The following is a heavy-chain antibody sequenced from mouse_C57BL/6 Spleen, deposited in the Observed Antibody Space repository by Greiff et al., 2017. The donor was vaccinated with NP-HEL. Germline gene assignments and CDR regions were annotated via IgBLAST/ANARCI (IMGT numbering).Heavy chain of an antibody. CDR1: GYTFTGYW. Sequence: VKLQESGAELMKPGASVKLSCKATGYTFTGYWIEWVKQRPGHGLEWIGEILPGSGSTNYNEKFKGKATFTADTSSNTAYMQLSSLTTEDSAIYYCASGLYGSGAYWGQGTLVTVSA. D-gene: IGHD1-1*01. CDR3: ASGLYGSGAY. J-gene: IGHJ3*01. CDR2: ILPGSGST. V-gene: IGHV1-9*01.